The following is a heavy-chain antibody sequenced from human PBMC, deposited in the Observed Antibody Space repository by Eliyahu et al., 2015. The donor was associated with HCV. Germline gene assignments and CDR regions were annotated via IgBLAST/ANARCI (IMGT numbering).Heavy chain of an antibody. CDR1: GFTFSSYA. D-gene: IGHD3-9*01. Sequence: EVQLVESGGGLVQPGGSLRLSCAASGFTFSSYAMSWVRQAPGKGLEWVSAISGSGGSTYYADSVKGRFTISRDNSKNTLYLQMNSLRAEDTAVYYCAKDFEITYDILTVGAFDIWGQGTMVTVSS. CDR2: ISGSGGST. CDR3: AKDFEITYDILTVGAFDI. V-gene: IGHV3-23*04. J-gene: IGHJ3*02.